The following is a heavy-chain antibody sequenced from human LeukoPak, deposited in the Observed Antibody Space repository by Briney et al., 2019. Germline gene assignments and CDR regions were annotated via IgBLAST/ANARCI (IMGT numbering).Heavy chain of an antibody. V-gene: IGHV4-34*01. J-gene: IGHJ6*02. CDR2: INHSGST. CDR3: ARAGITIFVGYYYYGMDV. CDR1: GGSFSGYY. Sequence: SETLSLTCAVYGGSFSGYYWSWIRQPPGKGLEWIGEINHSGSTNYNPSLKSRVTISVDTSKNQFSLKLSSVTAADTAVYYCARAGITIFVGYYYYGMDVWGQGTTVTVSS. D-gene: IGHD3-3*01.